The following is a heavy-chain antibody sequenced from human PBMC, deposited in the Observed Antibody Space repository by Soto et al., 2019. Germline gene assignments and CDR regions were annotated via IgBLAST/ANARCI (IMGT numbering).Heavy chain of an antibody. CDR2: ISAYNGNT. Sequence: QVQLVQSGAEVKKPGASVKVSCKASGYTFTSYVISWVRQAPGQGLEWMGWISAYNGNTNYAQKLQGRVTMSTDTSTSTAYMELRSLRSDDTAVYYCASYREQLVLYGMDVWGQGTTVTVSS. V-gene: IGHV1-18*01. D-gene: IGHD6-13*01. CDR1: GYTFTSYV. CDR3: ASYREQLVLYGMDV. J-gene: IGHJ6*02.